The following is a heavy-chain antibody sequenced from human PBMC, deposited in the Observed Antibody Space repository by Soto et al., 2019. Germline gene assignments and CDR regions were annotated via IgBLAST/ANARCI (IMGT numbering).Heavy chain of an antibody. J-gene: IGHJ5*02. CDR3: VSEGGENWFDH. Sequence: PWETLSLTCTVSGGSISSGDYYWSWIRQPPGKGLEWIGYIYYSGSTYYNPSIKNRVTISLDTSKIQFSLKLSSVTAADTAVYYCVSEGGENWFDHGGQGTL. CDR1: GGSISSGDYY. V-gene: IGHV4-30-4*01. CDR2: IYYSGST. D-gene: IGHD3-16*01.